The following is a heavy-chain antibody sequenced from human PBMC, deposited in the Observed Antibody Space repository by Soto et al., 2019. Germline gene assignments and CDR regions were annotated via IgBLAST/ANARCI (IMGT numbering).Heavy chain of an antibody. CDR3: ARGEATVTTCYFDY. J-gene: IGHJ4*02. CDR2: INHSGST. Sequence: QVQLQQWGAGLLKPSETLSLTCAVYGGSFSGYYWSWIRQPPGTGLEWIGEINHSGSTNYHPSLKRRVTISVDPSKNQVSLKLSSVTAADTAVYYCARGEATVTTCYFDYWGQGTLVTVSS. V-gene: IGHV4-34*01. CDR1: GGSFSGYY. D-gene: IGHD4-17*01.